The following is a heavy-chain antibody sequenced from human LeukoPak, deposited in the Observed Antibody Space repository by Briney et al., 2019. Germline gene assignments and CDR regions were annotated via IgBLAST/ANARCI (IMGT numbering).Heavy chain of an antibody. Sequence: PGGSLRLSCAASGFTFSSYAMSWVRQAPGKGLEWVSSISSSSAYMSYADSVKGRFTISRDNAKNSLYLQMNSLRAEDTAVYYCARGSLEQLSHAIDIWGQGTMVTVSS. V-gene: IGHV3-21*03. CDR2: ISSSSAYM. D-gene: IGHD6-13*01. CDR3: ARGSLEQLSHAIDI. J-gene: IGHJ3*02. CDR1: GFTFSSYA.